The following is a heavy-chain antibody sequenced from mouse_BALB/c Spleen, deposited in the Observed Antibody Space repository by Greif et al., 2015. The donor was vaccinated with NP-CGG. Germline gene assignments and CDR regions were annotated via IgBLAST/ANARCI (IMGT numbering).Heavy chain of an antibody. D-gene: IGHD1-1*01. V-gene: IGHV14-3*02. CDR2: IDPANGNT. CDR3: AYGSDYYAMDY. Sequence: VQLKESGAELVKPGASVKLSCTASGFNIKDTYMHWVKQRPEQGLEWIGRIDPANGNTKYDPKFQGKATITADTSSNTAYLQLSSLTSEDTAVYYCAYGSDYYAMDYWGQGTSVTVSS. J-gene: IGHJ4*01. CDR1: GFNIKDTY.